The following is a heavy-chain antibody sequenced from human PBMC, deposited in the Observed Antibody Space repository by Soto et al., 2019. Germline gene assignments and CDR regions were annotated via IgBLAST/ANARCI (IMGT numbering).Heavy chain of an antibody. Sequence: PGGSLRLSCAASGFTFSSYWMHWVRQAPGKGLVWVSRINSDGSSTYYADSVKGRFTISRDNSKNTLYLQMNSLRAEDTAVYYCAKDLGLPGWPYYFDYWGQGTLVTVSS. J-gene: IGHJ4*02. CDR2: INSDGSST. D-gene: IGHD6-19*01. CDR1: GFTFSSYW. CDR3: AKDLGLPGWPYYFDY. V-gene: IGHV3-74*01.